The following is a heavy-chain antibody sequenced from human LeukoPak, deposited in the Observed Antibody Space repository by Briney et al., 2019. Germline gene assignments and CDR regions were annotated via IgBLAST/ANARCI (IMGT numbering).Heavy chain of an antibody. Sequence: QAGGSLRLSCAVSGFTLSSYNMNWVRQAPGKVLEWGSYIRNSGNTIYYADSVKGRFTISRDNSKNTLYLQMNSLRAEDTAVYYCARDFTVTKGNDYWGQGTLVTVSS. CDR2: IRNSGNTI. D-gene: IGHD4-17*01. CDR3: ARDFTVTKGNDY. V-gene: IGHV3-48*01. CDR1: GFTLSSYN. J-gene: IGHJ4*02.